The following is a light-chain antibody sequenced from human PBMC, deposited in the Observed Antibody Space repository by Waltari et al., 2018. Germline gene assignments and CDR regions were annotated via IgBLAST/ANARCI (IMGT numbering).Light chain of an antibody. Sequence: EIVLTQSPGTLSLSPGGRVALSCRASQSVTSSYLAWYQRKPGQAPRLLIYGASSRATGVPDRFGGSGSGTDFTLTISRLEPEDFAVYYCQQYGSSPLTFGGGTKVDIK. J-gene: IGKJ4*01. CDR1: QSVTSSY. CDR2: GAS. CDR3: QQYGSSPLT. V-gene: IGKV3-20*01.